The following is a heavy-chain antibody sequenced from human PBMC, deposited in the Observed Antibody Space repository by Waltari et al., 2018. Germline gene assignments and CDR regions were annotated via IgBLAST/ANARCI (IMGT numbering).Heavy chain of an antibody. CDR2: INWNGGST. Sequence: EVQLVESGGGVVRPGGSLRLSCAASGFTFADYGMSWVRQGPGKGLGWVSVINWNGGSTVYADSVKVRFTISRDNAKNSLYLQMNSLRAEDTALYYCARAGSGSYYLPDYWGQGTLVTVSS. CDR1: GFTFADYG. CDR3: ARAGSGSYYLPDY. D-gene: IGHD1-26*01. V-gene: IGHV3-20*04. J-gene: IGHJ4*02.